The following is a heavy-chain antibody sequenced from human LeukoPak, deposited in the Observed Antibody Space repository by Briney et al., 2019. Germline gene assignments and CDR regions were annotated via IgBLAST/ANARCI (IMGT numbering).Heavy chain of an antibody. D-gene: IGHD1-20*01. V-gene: IGHV3-11*01. CDR3: ARRRYNWNAIDY. Sequence: GGSLRLSCAVSGLSISDFHLSMSWIRQAPGKGLEWVSYISSSGSTIYYADSVKGRFTISRDNAKNSLYLQMNSLRTEDTAVYYCARRRYNWNAIDYWGQGTLVTVSS. CDR1: GLSISDFH. CDR2: ISSSGSTI. J-gene: IGHJ4*02.